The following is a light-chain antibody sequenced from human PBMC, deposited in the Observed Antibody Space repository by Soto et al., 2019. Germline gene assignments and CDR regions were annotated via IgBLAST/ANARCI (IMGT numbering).Light chain of an antibody. J-gene: IGKJ2*01. Sequence: DIQMTQSPSSLPASVGDRVTLTCRASQSISTYLNWYQQKPGKAPKLLIHAASSLQRGVPSRLSGSGSGTDFTLTISSLQPEDFATYDSHQSYTIPYTFGRGTKLEIK. CDR3: HQSYTIPYT. CDR1: QSISTY. V-gene: IGKV1-39*01. CDR2: AAS.